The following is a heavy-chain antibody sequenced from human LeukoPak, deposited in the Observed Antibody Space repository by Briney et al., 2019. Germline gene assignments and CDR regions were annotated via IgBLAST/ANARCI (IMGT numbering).Heavy chain of an antibody. CDR2: IKGDGITT. CDR3: AKERTAKVSREFDY. D-gene: IGHD5-18*01. CDR1: GFTFSSFW. J-gene: IGHJ4*02. V-gene: IGHV3-74*01. Sequence: GGSLRLSCEASGFTFSSFWMHWVRQAPGKGLVWVARIKGDGITTNYADPAKGRFTLSRDNSKNTLYMQMNSLRAEDTAVYYCAKERTAKVSREFDYWGQGILVTVSS.